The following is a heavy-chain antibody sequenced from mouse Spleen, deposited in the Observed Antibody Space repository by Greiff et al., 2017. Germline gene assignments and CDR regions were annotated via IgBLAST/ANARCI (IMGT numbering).Heavy chain of an antibody. CDR1: GYTFTSYW. CDR3: ARGGKGDYYYAMDY. V-gene: IGHV1-52*01. D-gene: IGHD1-3*01. J-gene: IGHJ4*01. Sequence: QVQLQQPGAELVRPGSSVKLSCKASGYTFTSYWMHWVKQRPIQGLEWIGNIDPSDSETHYNQKFKDKATLTVDKSSSTAYMQLSSLTSEDSAVYYCARGGKGDYYYAMDYWGQGTSVTVSS. CDR2: IDPSDSET.